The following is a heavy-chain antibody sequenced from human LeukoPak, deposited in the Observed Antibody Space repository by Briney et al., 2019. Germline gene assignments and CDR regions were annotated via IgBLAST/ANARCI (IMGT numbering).Heavy chain of an antibody. V-gene: IGHV4-39*07. CDR3: ATGSPYDSNAYSAKGDAFDI. CDR1: GGSISSGSYY. D-gene: IGHD3-22*01. Sequence: SETLSLTCTVSGGSISSGSYYWGWIRQPPGKGLEWIGSIYYSGSTYYKPSLKSRFTISLDTSKTQFSLKLSSVTAADTAVYYCATGSPYDSNAYSAKGDAFDIWGQGTMVTVSS. CDR2: IYYSGST. J-gene: IGHJ3*02.